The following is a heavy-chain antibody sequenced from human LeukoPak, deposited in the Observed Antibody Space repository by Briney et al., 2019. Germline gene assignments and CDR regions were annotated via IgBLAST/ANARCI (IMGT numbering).Heavy chain of an antibody. J-gene: IGHJ4*02. CDR3: ANQGRAGSTQFFDY. Sequence: GGSLRLSCAASGFTFSSYAMSWVRQAPGKGLEWVSAISGSGGSTYYADSVKGRFTISRNNSKNTLYLQMNSLRAEDTAVYYCANQGRAGSTQFFDYWGQGTLVTVSS. CDR2: ISGSGGST. CDR1: GFTFSSYA. V-gene: IGHV3-23*01.